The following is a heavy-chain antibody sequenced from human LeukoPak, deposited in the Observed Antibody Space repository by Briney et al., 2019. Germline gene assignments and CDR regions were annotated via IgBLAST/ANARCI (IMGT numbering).Heavy chain of an antibody. J-gene: IGHJ5*02. Sequence: SETLSLTCAVYGGSFSGYYWSWIRQPPGKGLEWIGKINHSGSTNYNPSLKSRVTISVDTSKNQFSLKLSSVTAADTAVYYCARGEKADFWSGYVVGGRFDPWGQGTWSPSPQ. CDR2: INHSGST. D-gene: IGHD3-3*01. CDR3: ARGEKADFWSGYVVGGRFDP. V-gene: IGHV4-34*01. CDR1: GGSFSGYY.